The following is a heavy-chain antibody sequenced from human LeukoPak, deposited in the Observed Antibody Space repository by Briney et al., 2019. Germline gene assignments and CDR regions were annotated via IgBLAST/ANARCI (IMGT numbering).Heavy chain of an antibody. CDR2: IITIFGTA. D-gene: IGHD2-8*01. CDR1: GGTFSSYA. CDR3: TRDRRLMVYEKGGAFDI. J-gene: IGHJ3*02. V-gene: IGHV1-69*01. Sequence: ASVKVSCKASGGTFSSYAISWVRQAPGQGLEWLGGIITIFGTANYAQKFQGRVTITADESKSTAYMELSSLRSEDTAVYYCTRDRRLMVYEKGGAFDIWGQGTMVTVSS.